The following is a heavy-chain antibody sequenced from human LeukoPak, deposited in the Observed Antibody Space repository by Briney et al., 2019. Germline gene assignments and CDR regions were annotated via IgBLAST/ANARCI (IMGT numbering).Heavy chain of an antibody. CDR2: FYNGGST. J-gene: IGHJ4*02. D-gene: IGHD3/OR15-3a*01. Sequence: SETLSLTCTVSGGSISNNYWYWIRQSPGKGLEWIGNFYNGGSTNYNPSLKSRVTISVDTSKNQFFLKLNSVTAADTAVYYCAKSHFWTSYPSDYWGQGILVTVSS. CDR1: GGSISNNY. V-gene: IGHV4-59*01. CDR3: AKSHFWTSYPSDY.